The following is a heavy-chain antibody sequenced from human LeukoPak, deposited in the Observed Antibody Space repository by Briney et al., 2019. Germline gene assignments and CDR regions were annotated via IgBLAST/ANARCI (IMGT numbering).Heavy chain of an antibody. V-gene: IGHV3-23*01. CDR3: AKGASYYYGSGSYYKYYFDY. CDR2: ISCSGGST. J-gene: IGHJ4*02. D-gene: IGHD3-10*01. Sequence: PGESLRLSCAASGFTFSSYAMSWVRQAPGKGLEWVSAISCSGGSTYYADSVKGRFTIFRDNSKNTLYLQMNSLRAEDTAVYYCAKGASYYYGSGSYYKYYFDYWGQRTLVTVSS. CDR1: GFTFSSYA.